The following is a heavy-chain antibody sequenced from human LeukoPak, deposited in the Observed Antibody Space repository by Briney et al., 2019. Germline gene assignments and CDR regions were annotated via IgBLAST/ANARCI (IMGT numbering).Heavy chain of an antibody. Sequence: GGSLRLSCVVSGFTLSSYGMHWVRQAPGKGLEWVAVISYDGSNKYYADSVKGRFTISRDNSKNTLYLQMNSLRAEDTAVYYCARDLIPYSSSWYVPDYWGQGTLVTVSS. CDR2: ISYDGSNK. CDR1: GFTLSSYG. V-gene: IGHV3-30*19. CDR3: ARDLIPYSSSWYVPDY. D-gene: IGHD6-13*01. J-gene: IGHJ4*02.